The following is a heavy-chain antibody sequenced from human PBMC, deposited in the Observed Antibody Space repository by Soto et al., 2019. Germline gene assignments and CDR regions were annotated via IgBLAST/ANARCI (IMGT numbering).Heavy chain of an antibody. Sequence: QVQLQESGPGLVKPSGTLSLTCAVSGGSISSSNWWSWVRQPPGKGLEWIGEIYHSGSTNYNPSLKSRVTISVDKSKNQFSLKLSSVTAADTAVYYCARDRMEAVAGTSKYYYYGMDVWGQGTTVTVSS. CDR2: IYHSGST. V-gene: IGHV4-4*02. CDR3: ARDRMEAVAGTSKYYYYGMDV. D-gene: IGHD6-19*01. J-gene: IGHJ6*02. CDR1: GGSISSSNW.